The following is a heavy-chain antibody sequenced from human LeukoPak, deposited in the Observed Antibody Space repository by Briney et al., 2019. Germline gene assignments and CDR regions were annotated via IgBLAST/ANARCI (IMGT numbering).Heavy chain of an antibody. CDR2: IYHSGTT. CDR1: GGSISNNNW. J-gene: IGHJ5*02. Sequence: PSETLSPTCSVSGGSISNNNWWSWVRQSPGKGLEWIGNIYHSGTTHYNPSLKSRATISVDKSKNQFSLKLNSVTAADTAVYYCAIKPPSGWFGTGWLDPWGQGTLVTVSS. D-gene: IGHD3-10*01. CDR3: AIKPPSGWFGTGWLDP. V-gene: IGHV4-4*02.